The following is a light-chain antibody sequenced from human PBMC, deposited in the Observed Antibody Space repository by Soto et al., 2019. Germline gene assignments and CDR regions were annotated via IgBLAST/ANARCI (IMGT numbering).Light chain of an antibody. Sequence: DIQLTQSPSFLSASVGDRVTISCRASQGISAYLAWYQQEPGKAPKVLIYAASILQSGVPSRFSGSGSGTEFTLTISSLQPEDFATYYCQQLNVYPPAFGQGTRLEIK. CDR2: AAS. CDR3: QQLNVYPPA. V-gene: IGKV1-9*01. CDR1: QGISAY. J-gene: IGKJ5*01.